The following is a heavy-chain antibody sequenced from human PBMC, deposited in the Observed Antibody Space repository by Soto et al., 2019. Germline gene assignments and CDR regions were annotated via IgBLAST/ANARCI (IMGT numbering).Heavy chain of an antibody. CDR3: ARGGIAIFERAFDI. CDR1: GYTFTSYA. Sequence: GASVKVSCKASGYTFTSYAMNWVRQAPGQGLEWMGWINTNTGNPTYAQGFTGRFVFSLDTSVSTAYLQICSLKAEDTAVYYCARGGIAIFERAFDIWGQGTMVTVSS. J-gene: IGHJ3*02. D-gene: IGHD6-13*01. CDR2: INTNTGNP. V-gene: IGHV7-4-1*01.